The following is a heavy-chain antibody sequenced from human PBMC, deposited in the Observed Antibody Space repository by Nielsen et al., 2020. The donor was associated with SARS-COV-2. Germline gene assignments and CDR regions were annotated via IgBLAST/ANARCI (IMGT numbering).Heavy chain of an antibody. D-gene: IGHD6-6*01. CDR3: ARDGGYSGSPADY. Sequence: ASVKVSCKASGYTFTSYAMNWVRQALGQRLEWMGWINAGNGNTKYSQKFQGRVTITRDTSASTAYMELSSLRSEDTAVYYCARDGGYSGSPADYWGQGTLVTVSS. CDR1: GYTFTSYA. CDR2: INAGNGNT. V-gene: IGHV1-3*01. J-gene: IGHJ4*02.